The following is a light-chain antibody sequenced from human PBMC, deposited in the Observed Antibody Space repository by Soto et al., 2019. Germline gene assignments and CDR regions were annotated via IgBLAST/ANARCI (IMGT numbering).Light chain of an antibody. CDR1: SSDVGAYNY. Sequence: QSVLTQPASVSESPGQSITISCTGTSSDVGAYNYVSWYQQHPDKAPKLMIYQVSNRPSGVSNRFSGSKSGNTASLTISGLQAEDEADYYCSSYTTSNTLVFGTGTQLTVL. CDR2: QVS. J-gene: IGLJ1*01. V-gene: IGLV2-14*01. CDR3: SSYTTSNTLV.